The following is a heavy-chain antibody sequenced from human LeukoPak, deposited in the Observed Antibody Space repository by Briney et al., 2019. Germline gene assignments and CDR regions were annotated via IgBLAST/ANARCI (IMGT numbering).Heavy chain of an antibody. Sequence: GGSLRLSCAASGFTFSSYGMRWVRQAPGKGLEWVAVISYDGGNKYYADSVKGRFTISRDISKNTLYLQMNSLRAEDTAVYYCAKAGYYYDGSGYAEYFQHWGQGTLVTVSS. CDR3: AKAGYYYDGSGYAEYFQH. V-gene: IGHV3-30*18. D-gene: IGHD3-22*01. CDR1: GFTFSSYG. CDR2: ISYDGGNK. J-gene: IGHJ1*01.